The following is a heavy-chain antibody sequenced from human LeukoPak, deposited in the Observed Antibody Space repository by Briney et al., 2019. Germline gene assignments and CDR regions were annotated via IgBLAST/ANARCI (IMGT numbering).Heavy chain of an antibody. Sequence: ASVKVSCKASGYTFTSYYMHWVRQAPGQGLEGMGIINPSGGSTSYAQKFQGRVTMTRDTSTSTVYMELSSLRSEDTAVYYCARVGYCSGGSCYSLGYWGQGTLVTVSS. CDR2: INPSGGST. CDR1: GYTFTSYY. J-gene: IGHJ4*02. V-gene: IGHV1-46*01. D-gene: IGHD2-15*01. CDR3: ARVGYCSGGSCYSLGY.